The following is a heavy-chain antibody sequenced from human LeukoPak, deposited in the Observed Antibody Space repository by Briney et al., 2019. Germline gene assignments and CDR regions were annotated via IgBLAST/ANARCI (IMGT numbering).Heavy chain of an antibody. D-gene: IGHD3-3*01. Sequence: PSETLSLTCTVSGGSISSYYWSWIRQPPGKGLEWIGYIYYSGSTNYNPSLKSRVTISVDTSKNQFSLKLSSVTAADTAVYYCASTYYDFWRGYSYGMDVWGQGTTVTVSS. CDR3: ASTYYDFWRGYSYGMDV. CDR2: IYYSGST. J-gene: IGHJ6*02. CDR1: GGSISSYY. V-gene: IGHV4-59*01.